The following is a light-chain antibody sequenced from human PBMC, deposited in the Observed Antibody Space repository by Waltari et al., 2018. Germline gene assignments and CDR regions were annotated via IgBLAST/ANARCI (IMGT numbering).Light chain of an antibody. CDR2: TAS. Sequence: DIQMTQSPSSLSASVGDRVTITCRASQTISSYLNWYQQKPGKAPHLLIYTASSLQSGVPSRFRGSCSGTDFTLTISSLQPEDFATYYCQQSSSTPPWTFGQGTKVEIK. CDR3: QQSSSTPPWT. J-gene: IGKJ1*01. CDR1: QTISSY. V-gene: IGKV1-39*01.